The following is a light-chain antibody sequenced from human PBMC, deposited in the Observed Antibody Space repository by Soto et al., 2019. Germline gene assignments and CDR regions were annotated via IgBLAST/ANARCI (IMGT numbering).Light chain of an antibody. CDR2: GAS. CDR1: QSVSSSF. Sequence: EIVLTQSPGTLSLSPGERASLSCRASQSVSSSFIAWYQQKPGQAPRLLIYGASSRATGIPDRFSGSGSGTDFTLIISRLEPEDFAVYYCQQYDSSPWTFGQGTKVEIK. CDR3: QQYDSSPWT. J-gene: IGKJ1*01. V-gene: IGKV3-20*01.